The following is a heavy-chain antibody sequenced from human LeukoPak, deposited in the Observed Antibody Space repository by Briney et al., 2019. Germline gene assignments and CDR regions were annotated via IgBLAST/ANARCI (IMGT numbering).Heavy chain of an antibody. J-gene: IGHJ4*02. D-gene: IGHD6-19*01. CDR1: GFTFSSYS. CDR2: ISSSSSYI. CDR3: ARERQWLGSDY. V-gene: IGHV3-21*01. Sequence: GGSLRLSCAASGFTFSSYSMNWVRQAPGKGLEWVPSISSSSSYIYYADSVKGRFTISRDNAKNSLYLQMNSLRAEDTAVYYCARERQWLGSDYWGQGTLVTVSS.